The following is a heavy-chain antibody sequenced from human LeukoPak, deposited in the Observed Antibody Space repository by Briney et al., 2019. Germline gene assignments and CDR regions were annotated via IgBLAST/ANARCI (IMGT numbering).Heavy chain of an antibody. CDR2: ISNGGST. D-gene: IGHD2-2*01. J-gene: IGHJ3*02. V-gene: IGHV3-53*01. Sequence: GGSLRLSCAASGFTVSSNYMSWVRQAPGKGLEWVSVISNGGSTYYADYVKGRFTISRDNSKNSLYLQMNSLRADDTAVYYCARGGFNPYCGSTSCYGWGAFDIWGQGTMVTVSS. CDR1: GFTVSSNY. CDR3: ARGGFNPYCGSTSCYGWGAFDI.